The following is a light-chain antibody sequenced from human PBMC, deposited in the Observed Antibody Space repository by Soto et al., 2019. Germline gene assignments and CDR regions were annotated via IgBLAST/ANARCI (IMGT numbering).Light chain of an antibody. CDR2: GAS. Sequence: EIVLTQSPGTLSLSPGEGATLSCRASQSVSSSYIAWYQQRHGPTPSLLIHGASTRATGIPDRFSGSGSGTHFTLTISRLEPGDFAVYYCQHFGGTTFTFGQGTRLEI. J-gene: IGKJ5*01. CDR3: QHFGGTTFT. V-gene: IGKV3-20*01. CDR1: QSVSSSY.